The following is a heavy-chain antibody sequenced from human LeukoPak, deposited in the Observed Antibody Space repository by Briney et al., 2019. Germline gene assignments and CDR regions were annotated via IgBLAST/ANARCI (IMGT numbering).Heavy chain of an antibody. CDR1: GFTFDDYA. CDR2: ISGDGGST. D-gene: IGHD3-10*01. CDR3: AKANSWFGESTVFDS. Sequence: GGSLRLSCAASGFTFDDYAMHWVRQAPGKGLEWVSLISGDGGSTYYAGSVKGRFTTSRDNSKNSLYLEVNSLRTEDTAFYCAKANSWFGESTVFDSWGQGTLVTVSS. J-gene: IGHJ4*02. V-gene: IGHV3-43*02.